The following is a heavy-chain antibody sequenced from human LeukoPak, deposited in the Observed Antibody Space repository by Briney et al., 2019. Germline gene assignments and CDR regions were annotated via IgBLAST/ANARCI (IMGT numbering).Heavy chain of an antibody. CDR3: ARGSIAAAGIVPFDY. J-gene: IGHJ4*02. CDR1: GGSISSYY. V-gene: IGHV4-59*08. Sequence: SETLSLTCTVSGGSISSYYWSWIRQPPGKGLEWIGFIYYSGSTNYNPSLKSRVTISVDTSKNQFSLKLSSVTAAGTAVYYCARGSIAAAGIVPFDYWGQGTLVTVSS. D-gene: IGHD6-13*01. CDR2: IYYSGST.